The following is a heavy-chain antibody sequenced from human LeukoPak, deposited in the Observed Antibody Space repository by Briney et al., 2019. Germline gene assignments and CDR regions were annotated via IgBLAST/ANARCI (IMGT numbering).Heavy chain of an antibody. CDR2: ISGSGGST. D-gene: IGHD3-9*01. V-gene: IGHV3-23*01. J-gene: IGHJ3*02. Sequence: GGSLRLSCAASGFTFSSYGMSWVRQAPGKGLEWVSAISGSGGSTYYADSVKGRFTISRDNSKNTLYLQMNSLRAEDTAVYYCAKSDYRNGALDILTGYYRRDAFDIWGQGTMVTVSS. CDR3: AKSDYRNGALDILTGYYRRDAFDI. CDR1: GFTFSSYG.